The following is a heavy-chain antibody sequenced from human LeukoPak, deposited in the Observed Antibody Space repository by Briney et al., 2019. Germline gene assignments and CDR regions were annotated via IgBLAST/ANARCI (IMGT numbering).Heavy chain of an antibody. J-gene: IGHJ4*02. V-gene: IGHV3-11*01. CDR2: ISSSGSTI. CDR1: GFTFSDSY. CDR3: ARGKYSFDY. Sequence: GGSLRLSCAASGFTFSDSYMSWIRQAPGKGLEYISYISSSGSTIYYADSVKGRFTLSRDNAKNSLSLEMNSQRAEDTAVYYCARGKYSFDYWGQGTLVTVSS.